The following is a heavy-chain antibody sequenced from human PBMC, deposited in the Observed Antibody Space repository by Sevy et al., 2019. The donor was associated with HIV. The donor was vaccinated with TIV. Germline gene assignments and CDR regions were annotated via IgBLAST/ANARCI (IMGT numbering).Heavy chain of an antibody. CDR2: IYYNGHI. V-gene: IGHV4-59*08. Sequence: SETLSLTCTVSGGSITSLYWNWIRQPPGKGLEWIANIYYNGHINYNPSLKIRFTLSLDTSKNQFSLRLSSVTAADTDMYYCAGENAWGRGYSWGQGTLVTVSS. CDR3: AGENAWGRGYS. CDR1: GGSITSLY. D-gene: IGHD1-26*01. J-gene: IGHJ4*02.